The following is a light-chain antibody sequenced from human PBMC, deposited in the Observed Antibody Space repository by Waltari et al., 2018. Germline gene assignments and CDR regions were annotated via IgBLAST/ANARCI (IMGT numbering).Light chain of an antibody. Sequence: DIQMIQSPSSVSASLGDRVTITCRASQDIGRWLAWYQHKPGRAPNLLIFAASNLQNGVPSRFSGSGSVTYFTLTINSLQPEDFATYYCQQTNTFPLTFGQGTKLEIK. CDR2: AAS. J-gene: IGKJ2*01. CDR1: QDIGRW. CDR3: QQTNTFPLT. V-gene: IGKV1-12*01.